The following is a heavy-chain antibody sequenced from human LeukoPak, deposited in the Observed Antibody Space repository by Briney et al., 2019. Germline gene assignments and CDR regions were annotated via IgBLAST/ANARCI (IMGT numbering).Heavy chain of an antibody. CDR1: GGSISSYY. CDR3: ARVRGWYGDPHHDFDY. Sequence: PSETLSLTCTVSGGSISSYYWSWIRQPPGKGLEWIGYIYYSGSTNYNPSLKSRVTISVDTSKNQFSLKLSSVTAADTAVYYCARVRGWYGDPHHDFDYWGQGTLVTVSS. V-gene: IGHV4-59*01. J-gene: IGHJ4*02. CDR2: IYYSGST. D-gene: IGHD6-19*01.